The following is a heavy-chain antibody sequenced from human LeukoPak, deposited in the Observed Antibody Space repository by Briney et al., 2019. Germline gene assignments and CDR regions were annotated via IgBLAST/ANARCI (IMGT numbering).Heavy chain of an antibody. J-gene: IGHJ4*02. CDR1: GYSFSDNY. CDR2: INPNSGGT. CDR3: ARAHSSLRLYSFDY. V-gene: IGHV1-2*02. Sequence: GASVKVSCKASGYSFSDNYIHWVRQAPGQGLEWMGWINPNSGGTNYAQQFEGRVTMTRDTSISTGYMELSGLTSDDTAVYYCARAHSSLRLYSFDYWGQGTLVTVSS. D-gene: IGHD6-13*01.